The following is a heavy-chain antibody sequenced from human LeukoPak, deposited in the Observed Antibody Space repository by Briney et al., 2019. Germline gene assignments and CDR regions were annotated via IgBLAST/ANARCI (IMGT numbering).Heavy chain of an antibody. CDR1: GFTFSNHG. V-gene: IGHV3-30*02. CDR2: IWYDGSNK. D-gene: IGHD2-2*02. J-gene: IGHJ4*02. CDR3: AKERYCSSTSCYTPDY. Sequence: QPGGSLRLSGAASGFTFSNHGMHWVRQAPGKGPEWVALIWYDGSNKYYGDSVKGRFTISRDNSKNTLYLQMNSLRAEDTAVYYCAKERYCSSTSCYTPDYWGQGTLVTVSS.